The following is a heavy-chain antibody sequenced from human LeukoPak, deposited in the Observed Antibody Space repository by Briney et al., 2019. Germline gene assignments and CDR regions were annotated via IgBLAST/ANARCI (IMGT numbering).Heavy chain of an antibody. CDR3: ARDLEVAVALDY. Sequence: GGSLRLSCAASGFSFSTLWMTWVRQAPGEGLEWVSSISSSSSYIYYADSVKGRFTISRDNAKNSLYLQMNSLRAEDTAVYYCARDLEVAVALDYWGQGTLVTVSS. CDR1: GFSFSTLW. V-gene: IGHV3-21*01. J-gene: IGHJ4*02. D-gene: IGHD6-19*01. CDR2: ISSSSSYI.